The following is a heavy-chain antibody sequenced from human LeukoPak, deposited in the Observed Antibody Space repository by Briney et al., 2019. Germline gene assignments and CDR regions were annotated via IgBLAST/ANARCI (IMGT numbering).Heavy chain of an antibody. J-gene: IGHJ5*02. CDR2: IYYSGST. D-gene: IGHD2-2*01. CDR3: ARLLAFGSTAFDP. V-gene: IGHV4-39*07. Sequence: SETLSLTCTVSGGSISSSSYYWGWIRQPPGKGLEWIGSIYYSGSTYYNPSLKSRVTISVDTSKNQFSLKLSSVTAADTAVYYCARLLAFGSTAFDPWDQGTLVTVSS. CDR1: GGSISSSSYY.